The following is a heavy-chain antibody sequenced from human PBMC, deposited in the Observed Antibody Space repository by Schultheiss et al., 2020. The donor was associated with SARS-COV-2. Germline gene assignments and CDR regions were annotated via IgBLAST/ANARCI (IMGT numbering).Heavy chain of an antibody. Sequence: GGSLRLSCAASGFTFSSYAMHWVRQAPGKGLEWVAVISYDGSNKYYADSVKGRFTISRDNSKNTLYLQMNSLRAEETAVYYCARDRGSGWPDYYYYGMDVWGQGTTVTVSS. D-gene: IGHD6-19*01. J-gene: IGHJ6*02. CDR1: GFTFSSYA. CDR3: ARDRGSGWPDYYYYGMDV. V-gene: IGHV3-30*04. CDR2: ISYDGSNK.